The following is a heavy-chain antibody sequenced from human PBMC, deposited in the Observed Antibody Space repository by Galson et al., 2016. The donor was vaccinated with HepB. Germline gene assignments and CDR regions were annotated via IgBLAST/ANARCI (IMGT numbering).Heavy chain of an antibody. J-gene: IGHJ4*02. CDR3: ASPRGPTAYGDHAYFDY. V-gene: IGHV1-69*06. CDR1: GGTFNIYT. D-gene: IGHD4-17*01. CDR2: LIPIFETS. Sequence: SVKVSCKASGGTFNIYTVSWVRRAPGQGLEWMGGLIPIFETSTYGQKFQGRVTISADKSTSTAYMELSSLRYDDTAVYYCASPRGPTAYGDHAYFDYWGQGTLVTVSS.